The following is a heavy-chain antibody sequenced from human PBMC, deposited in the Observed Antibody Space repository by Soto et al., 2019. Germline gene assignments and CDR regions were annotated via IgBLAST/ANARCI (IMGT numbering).Heavy chain of an antibody. Sequence: QVQLVESGGGVVQPGRSLRLSCAASGFTFSSYAMHWVRQAPGKGLEWVAVISYDGSNKYYADSVKGRFTISRDNSKNTLYLQTNSLRAEDTAVYYCARRTQDYYYYGMDVWGQGTTVTVSS. J-gene: IGHJ6*02. CDR3: ARRTQDYYYYGMDV. V-gene: IGHV3-30-3*01. CDR1: GFTFSSYA. CDR2: ISYDGSNK.